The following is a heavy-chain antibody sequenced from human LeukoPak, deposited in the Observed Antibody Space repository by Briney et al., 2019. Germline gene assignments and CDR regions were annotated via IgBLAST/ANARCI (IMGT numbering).Heavy chain of an antibody. CDR1: GFTFDNYA. Sequence: GGSLRLSCAASGFTFDNYAMHWVRHAPGKGLEWVSGVSWNSGGIGYADSVKGRFTISRDNAKNSLYLQMNSLRVEDTAVFYCARNYGNAFDIWGQGTMVTVSS. V-gene: IGHV3-9*01. CDR2: VSWNSGGI. CDR3: ARNYGNAFDI. J-gene: IGHJ3*02. D-gene: IGHD4-17*01.